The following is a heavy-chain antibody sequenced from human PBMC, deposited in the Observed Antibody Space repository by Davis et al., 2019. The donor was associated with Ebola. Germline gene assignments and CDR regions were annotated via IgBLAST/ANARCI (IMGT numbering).Heavy chain of an antibody. D-gene: IGHD3-9*01. J-gene: IGHJ4*02. V-gene: IGHV4-59*08. CDR2: VYYSGST. CDR1: GGSISSYY. CDR3: ASSPVSPLRYFDWLFHFDY. Sequence: PSETLSLTCTVSGGSISSYYWSWIRQPPGKGLEWIGYVYYSGSTNYNPSLKSRVTISVDTSNNQFSLRLASVTAADTAVYYCASSPVSPLRYFDWLFHFDYWGQGTLVTVSS.